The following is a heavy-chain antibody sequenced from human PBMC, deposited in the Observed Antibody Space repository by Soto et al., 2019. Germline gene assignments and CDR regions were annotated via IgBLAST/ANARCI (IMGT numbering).Heavy chain of an antibody. Sequence: VRDARGKGLEYVSVINSNGGSTYFADSVKGRFTISRDNSKNTLYLQINSLKSEYFVFYFCAGTPGVGNFLAPWGHGTPVPVS. CDR2: INSNGGST. J-gene: IGHJ5*02. CDR3: AGTPGVGNFLAP. V-gene: IGHV3-64*04.